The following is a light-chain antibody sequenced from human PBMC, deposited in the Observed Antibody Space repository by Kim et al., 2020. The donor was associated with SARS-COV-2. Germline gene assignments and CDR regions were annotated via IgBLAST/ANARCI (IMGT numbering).Light chain of an antibody. CDR2: EDH. CDR1: SGSLVSYF. CDR3: QSYDDNIWV. J-gene: IGLJ3*02. V-gene: IGLV6-57*01. Sequence: GKTVTISCPRSSGSLVSYFVQWFQQRPGSSPTTVIYEDHKRPSGVPDRFSGSVDSSSNSASLTISGLRTDDEADYYCQSYDDNIWVFGGGTQLTVL.